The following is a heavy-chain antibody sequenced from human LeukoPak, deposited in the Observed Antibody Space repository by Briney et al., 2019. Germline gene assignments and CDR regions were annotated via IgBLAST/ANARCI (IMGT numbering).Heavy chain of an antibody. V-gene: IGHV3-48*01. CDR2: ISSSSSTI. CDR1: GFTFSSYS. J-gene: IGHJ4*02. Sequence: PGGSLRLSCAASGFTFSSYSMNWVRQAPGKGLEWVSYISSSSSTIYYADSVKGRFTTSRDNAKNSLYLQMNSLRAEDTAVYYCARGHSGYYYLFDYWGQGTLVTVSS. CDR3: ARGHSGYYYLFDY. D-gene: IGHD3-22*01.